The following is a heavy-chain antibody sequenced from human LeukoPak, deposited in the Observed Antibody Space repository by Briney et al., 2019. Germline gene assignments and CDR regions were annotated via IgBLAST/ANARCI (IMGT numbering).Heavy chain of an antibody. D-gene: IGHD6-13*01. V-gene: IGHV3-21*01. Sequence: GGSLRLSCAASGFTFSSYGMHWVRQATGKGLEWVSSISSSSSYIYYADSVEGRFTISRDNAKNSLYLQMNSLRAEDTAVYYCARDRWFAAAGPGDAFDIWGQGTMVTVSS. CDR3: ARDRWFAAAGPGDAFDI. CDR2: ISSSSSYI. J-gene: IGHJ3*02. CDR1: GFTFSSYG.